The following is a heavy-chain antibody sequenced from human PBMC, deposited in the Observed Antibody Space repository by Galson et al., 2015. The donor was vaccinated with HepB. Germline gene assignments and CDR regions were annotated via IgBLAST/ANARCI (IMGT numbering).Heavy chain of an antibody. D-gene: IGHD3-10*01. CDR1: GFTFNNFY. CDR3: ARQDYCTMVRGVCAFDI. CDR2: ISSGSSYI. Sequence: SLRLSCAASGFTFNNFYMNWVRQAPGRGLEWISFISSGSSYINYADSVKGRFTVSRDNAKRSVYLQMNNLRAEDTAVYYCARQDYCTMVRGVCAFDIWGQGTMVTVSS. V-gene: IGHV3-11*03. J-gene: IGHJ3*02.